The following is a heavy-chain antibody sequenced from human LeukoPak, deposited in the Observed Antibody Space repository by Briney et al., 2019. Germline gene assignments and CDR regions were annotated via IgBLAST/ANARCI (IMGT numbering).Heavy chain of an antibody. CDR2: ISGSGGST. D-gene: IGHD4-17*01. V-gene: IGHV3-23*01. CDR3: AKAYGDYVGYYYGMDV. J-gene: IGHJ6*02. CDR1: GFTFSSYA. Sequence: GGSLRLSCAASGFTFSSYAMSWVRQAPGKGLEWFSAISGSGGSTYYADSVKGRFTISRDNSKNTLYLQMNSLRAEDTAVYYCAKAYGDYVGYYYGMDVWGQGTTVTVSS.